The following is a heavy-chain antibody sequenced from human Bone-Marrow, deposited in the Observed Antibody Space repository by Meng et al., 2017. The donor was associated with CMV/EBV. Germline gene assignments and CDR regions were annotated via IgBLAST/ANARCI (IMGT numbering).Heavy chain of an antibody. J-gene: IGHJ4*02. CDR3: ARGDFWSGYPFDY. Sequence: GSLRLSCTVSGGSISSYYWSWIRQPPGKGLEWIEYIYYSGSTNYNPSLKNRVTISVDTSKNQFSLKLSSVTAADMAVYYCARGDFWSGYPFDYWGQGTLVTVSS. D-gene: IGHD3-3*01. CDR1: GGSISSYY. CDR2: IYYSGST. V-gene: IGHV4-59*01.